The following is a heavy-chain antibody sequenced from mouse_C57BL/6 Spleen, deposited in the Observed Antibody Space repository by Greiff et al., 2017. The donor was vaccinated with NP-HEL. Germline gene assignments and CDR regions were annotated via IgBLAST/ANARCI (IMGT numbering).Heavy chain of an antibody. J-gene: IGHJ4*01. CDR3: ARRYYGSSYAMDY. CDR1: GFTFSDYG. D-gene: IGHD1-1*01. Sequence: EVKLVASGGGLVKPGGSLKLSCAASGFTFSDYGMHWVRQAPEKGLEWVAYISSGSSTIYYADTVKGRFTISRDNAKNTLFLQMTSLRSEDTAMYYCARRYYGSSYAMDYWGQGTSVTVSS. CDR2: ISSGSSTI. V-gene: IGHV5-17*01.